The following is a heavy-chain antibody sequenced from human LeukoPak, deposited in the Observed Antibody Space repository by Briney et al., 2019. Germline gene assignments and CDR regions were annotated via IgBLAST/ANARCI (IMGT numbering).Heavy chain of an antibody. CDR2: IKPDGSEK. Sequence: GGSLRLSCAASGFTFSTYWMTWVRQAPGKGLEWIANIKPDGSEKYYVDSVKGRFTISRDNAKNSLYLQLNSLRAEDTAMYYCARDDYGDYFFDFWGQGTLLTVS. CDR3: ARDDYGDYFFDF. V-gene: IGHV3-7*01. CDR1: GFTFSTYW. D-gene: IGHD4-17*01. J-gene: IGHJ4*02.